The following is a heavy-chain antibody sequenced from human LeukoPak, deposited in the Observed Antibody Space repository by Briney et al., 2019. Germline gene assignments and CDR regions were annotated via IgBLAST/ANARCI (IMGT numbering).Heavy chain of an antibody. CDR3: ARAVAGRTPFDY. CDR2: INPNSGGT. J-gene: IGHJ4*02. Sequence: ASVKVSCKASGYTFTGYYMHWVRQAPGQGLEWMGWINPNSGGTNYAQKFQGRVTMTRDTSISTAYMELSSLRSEDTAVYYCARAVAGRTPFDYWGQGTLVTVSS. V-gene: IGHV1-2*02. D-gene: IGHD6-19*01. CDR1: GYTFTGYY.